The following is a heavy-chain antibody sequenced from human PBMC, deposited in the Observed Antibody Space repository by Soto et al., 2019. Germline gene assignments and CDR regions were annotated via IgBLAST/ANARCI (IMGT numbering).Heavy chain of an antibody. CDR1: GYTFTSYD. V-gene: IGHV1-8*01. CDR3: ARQTVDASDY. CDR2: MNPNSGKT. J-gene: IGHJ4*02. D-gene: IGHD2-15*01. Sequence: QVQLVQSGAEVKKPGASVKVSCKASGYTFTSYDINWVRQATGQGLEWMGWMNPNSGKTGYAQKFQGRVTMTRNTSIGTAYTELSSVRSEDTSVYDWARQTVDASDYWCQGTRVTVSS.